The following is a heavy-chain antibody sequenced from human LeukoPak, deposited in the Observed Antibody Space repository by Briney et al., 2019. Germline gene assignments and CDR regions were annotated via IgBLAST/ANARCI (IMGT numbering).Heavy chain of an antibody. V-gene: IGHV3-11*03. CDR3: ARIVASHSGYDYGGVVLLDFYGMGV. J-gene: IGHJ6*02. CDR2: ISGSSTYT. CDR1: GFTFSDYY. Sequence: PGGSLTLTCAASGFTFSDYYMNWIRQAPGKGLEWISYISGSSTYTNSADSVKGRFTISRDNAKNSLYLQMSSLRADDTAVYYCARIVASHSGYDYGGVVLLDFYGMGVWGQGTTVTVSS. D-gene: IGHD5-12*01.